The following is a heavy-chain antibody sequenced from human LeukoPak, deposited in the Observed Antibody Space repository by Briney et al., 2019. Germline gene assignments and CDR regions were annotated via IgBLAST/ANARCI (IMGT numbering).Heavy chain of an antibody. CDR1: GFTFSSYA. J-gene: IGHJ4*02. V-gene: IGHV3-23*01. CDR3: AKVVGWKRGGPGRDY. D-gene: IGHD1-1*01. Sequence: TGGSLRLSCAASGFTFSSYAMSWVRQAPGKGLEWVSAISGSGGSTYYADSVKGRFTISRDNSKNTLYLQMNSLRAEDTAVYYCAKVVGWKRGGPGRDYWGQGTLVTVSS. CDR2: ISGSGGST.